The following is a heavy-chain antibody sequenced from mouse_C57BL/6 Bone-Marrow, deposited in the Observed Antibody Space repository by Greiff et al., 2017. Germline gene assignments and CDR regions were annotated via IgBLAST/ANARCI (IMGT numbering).Heavy chain of an antibody. V-gene: IGHV1-55*01. J-gene: IGHJ1*03. CDR3: ARSYYSNYWDFDV. CDR2: IYPGSGST. D-gene: IGHD2-12*01. Sequence: VQLKQPGAELVKPGASVKMSCKASGYTFTSYWITWVKQRPGQGLEWIGDIYPGSGSTNYNEKFKSKATLTVDTSSSTAYLQLSSLTSADSAVYYCARSYYSNYWDFDVWGTGTTVTVSS. CDR1: GYTFTSYW.